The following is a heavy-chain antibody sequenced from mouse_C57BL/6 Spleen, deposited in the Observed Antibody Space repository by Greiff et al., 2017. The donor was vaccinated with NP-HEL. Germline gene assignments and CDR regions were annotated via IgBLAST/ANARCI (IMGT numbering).Heavy chain of an antibody. Sequence: VQLQQSGPELVKPGDSVKISCKASGYSFTGYFMNWVMQSHGKSLEWIGRINPYNGDTFYNQKFKGKATLTVDKSSSTAHMELRSLTSEDSAVYYCARESIFITTVVAEGNYAMDYWGQGTSVTVSS. CDR1: GYSFTGYF. CDR3: ARESIFITTVVAEGNYAMDY. D-gene: IGHD1-1*01. J-gene: IGHJ4*01. CDR2: INPYNGDT. V-gene: IGHV1-20*01.